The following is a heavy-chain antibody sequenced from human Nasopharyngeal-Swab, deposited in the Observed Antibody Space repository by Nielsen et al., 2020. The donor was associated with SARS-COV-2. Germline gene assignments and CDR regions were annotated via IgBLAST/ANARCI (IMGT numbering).Heavy chain of an antibody. V-gene: IGHV3-30-3*01. D-gene: IGHD3-16*01. CDR1: GFTFSSYA. J-gene: IGHJ6*03. CDR2: ISYDGSNK. CDR3: ARPASGGYYYYMDV. Sequence: RGSLRLSCAASGFTFSSYAIHWVRQAPGKGLEWVSVISYDGSNKYYADSVKGRFTISRDNSKNTLYLQMNSLRAEDTAMYYCARPASGGYYYYMDVWGKGTTVTVSS.